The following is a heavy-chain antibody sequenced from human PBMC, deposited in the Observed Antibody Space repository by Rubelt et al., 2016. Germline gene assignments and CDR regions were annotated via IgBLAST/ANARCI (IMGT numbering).Heavy chain of an antibody. Sequence: QVPLVQSGAEVKRPGASVKVSCKASGYPFATYAMHWVRQAPGQRLEWMGWLDAGNGDTKYSINLQGRVTFTRDTSASTAYMELSSLRSEDSAVYYCARFALPAVTTAYYYYALDVWGQGTTVTVSS. V-gene: IGHV1-3*01. CDR2: LDAGNGDT. CDR3: ARFALPAVTTAYYYYALDV. J-gene: IGHJ6*02. D-gene: IGHD4-17*01. CDR1: GYPFATYA.